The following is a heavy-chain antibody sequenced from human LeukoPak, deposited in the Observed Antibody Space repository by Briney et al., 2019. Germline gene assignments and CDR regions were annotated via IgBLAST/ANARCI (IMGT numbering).Heavy chain of an antibody. CDR3: ARTTGGAVVPAAIGYYYYYMDV. V-gene: IGHV1-2*02. Sequence: ASVKVSCKASGYTFTGYYMHWVRQAPGQGLEWMGWINPNSGGTNYAQKFQGRVTMTRDTSISTAYMELSRLRSGETAVYYCARTTGGAVVPAAIGYYYYYMDVWGKGTTVTVSS. CDR1: GYTFTGYY. D-gene: IGHD2-2*01. CDR2: INPNSGGT. J-gene: IGHJ6*03.